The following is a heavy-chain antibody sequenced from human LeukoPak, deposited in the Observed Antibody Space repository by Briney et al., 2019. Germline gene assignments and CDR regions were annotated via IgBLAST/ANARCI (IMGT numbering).Heavy chain of an antibody. Sequence: GGSLRLSCVASGFTFSSYSMNWVRQAPGRGLEWVSSIITVSTTYFQYADSVKGRFTVSRDTSKHTLYLQMSSLRAEDTAVYFCARDDDTTGRYSRFDYWGQGTLVAVSS. CDR1: GFTFSSYS. CDR2: IITVSTTYF. CDR3: ARDDDTTGRYSRFDY. V-gene: IGHV3-21*01. D-gene: IGHD3-22*01. J-gene: IGHJ4*02.